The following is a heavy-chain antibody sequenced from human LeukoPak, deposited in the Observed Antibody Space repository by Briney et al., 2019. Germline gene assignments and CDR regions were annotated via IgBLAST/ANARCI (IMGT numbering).Heavy chain of an antibody. CDR3: AKDTGPYYYYMDV. CDR1: GFTFSNYG. J-gene: IGHJ6*03. CDR2: IWYGGTHE. V-gene: IGHV3-30*02. D-gene: IGHD2-8*02. Sequence: GGSLRLPCAASGFTFSNYGMHWVRQAPGKGLEWVAVIWYGGTHEYYADSVKGRFTLSRDNSKNTLYLQMNSLRPEDTAVYYCAKDTGPYYYYMDVWGKGTTVTVSS.